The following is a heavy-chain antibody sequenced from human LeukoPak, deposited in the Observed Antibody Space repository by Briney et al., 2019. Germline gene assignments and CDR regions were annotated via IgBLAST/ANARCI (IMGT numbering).Heavy chain of an antibody. J-gene: IGHJ2*01. CDR3: ARDLHYSSSWYGWYFDL. D-gene: IGHD6-13*01. Sequence: ASVKVSCKASGYTFTGYYMHWVRQAPGQGLEWMGWINPNSGGTNYAQKFQGRVTMTRDTSISTAYMELSRLRSDDTAVYYCARDLHYSSSWYGWYFDLWGRGTLVTVSS. CDR2: INPNSGGT. V-gene: IGHV1-2*02. CDR1: GYTFTGYY.